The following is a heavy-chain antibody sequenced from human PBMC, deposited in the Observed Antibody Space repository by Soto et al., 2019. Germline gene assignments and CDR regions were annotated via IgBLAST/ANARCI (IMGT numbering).Heavy chain of an antibody. D-gene: IGHD3-10*01. CDR3: ARDRGEITMAPGDGGAFDI. CDR2: IWYDGSNK. Sequence: GESLRLSCAASGFTFSSYGMHWVRQAPGKGLEWVAVIWYDGSNKYYADSVKGRFTISRDNSKNTLYLQMNSLRAEDTAVYYCARDRGEITMAPGDGGAFDIWGQGTMVTVSS. CDR1: GFTFSSYG. V-gene: IGHV3-33*01. J-gene: IGHJ3*02.